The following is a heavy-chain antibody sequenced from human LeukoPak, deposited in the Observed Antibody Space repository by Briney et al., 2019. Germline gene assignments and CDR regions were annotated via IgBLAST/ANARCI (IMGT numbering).Heavy chain of an antibody. CDR3: ATDSGSSAYWYFDL. CDR2: ISGYTGNT. CDR1: GYSFNSHG. J-gene: IGHJ2*01. D-gene: IGHD3-10*01. Sequence: ASVKVSCKAFGYSFNSHGISWVQQAPGQGLEWMGWISGYTGNTKYAQRFQGRVTMTTDTSTSTAYMELRSLRFDDTAVYYCATDSGSSAYWYFDLWGRGTLVTVSS. V-gene: IGHV1-18*01.